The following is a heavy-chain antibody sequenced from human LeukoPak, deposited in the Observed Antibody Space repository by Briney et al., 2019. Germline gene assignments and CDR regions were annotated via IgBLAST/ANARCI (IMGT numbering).Heavy chain of an antibody. CDR3: ATDLSRIGGVIDPFDY. CDR2: FDTQDGET. D-gene: IGHD3-16*02. J-gene: IGHJ4*02. Sequence: SASVNVSCKVSGYTLTELSMHWVRQAPGKGLEWMGGFDTQDGETIYAQKFQGRVTMTEDTSTDTAYMELSSLRSEDTAVYYCATDLSRIGGVIDPFDYWGQGTLVTVSS. V-gene: IGHV1-24*01. CDR1: GYTLTELS.